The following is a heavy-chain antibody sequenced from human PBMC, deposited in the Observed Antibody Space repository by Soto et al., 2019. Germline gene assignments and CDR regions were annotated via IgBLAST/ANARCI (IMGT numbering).Heavy chain of an antibody. Sequence: ASVKVSCKASGYTFTSYDINWVRQATGQGLEWMGWMNPNSGNTGYAQKFQGRVTMTRNTSISTAYMELSSLRSEDTAVYYCAREAAYYYYYYMDVWGKGTTVTAP. CDR3: AREAAYYYYYYMDV. J-gene: IGHJ6*03. CDR1: GYTFTSYD. CDR2: MNPNSGNT. V-gene: IGHV1-8*01.